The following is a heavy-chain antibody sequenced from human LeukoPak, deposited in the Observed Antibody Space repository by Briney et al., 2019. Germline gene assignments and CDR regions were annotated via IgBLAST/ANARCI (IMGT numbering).Heavy chain of an antibody. V-gene: IGHV4-59*01. Sequence: SETLSLTCTVSGGSISGYYWSWIRQPPGKGLEWIGYIYYSGGTNYNPSLKSRVTISVDTSKNQFSLKLSSVTAADTAVYYCARSYGIVGAKDIWGQGTMVTVSS. CDR3: ARSYGIVGAKDI. CDR1: GGSISGYY. D-gene: IGHD1-26*01. CDR2: IYYSGGT. J-gene: IGHJ3*02.